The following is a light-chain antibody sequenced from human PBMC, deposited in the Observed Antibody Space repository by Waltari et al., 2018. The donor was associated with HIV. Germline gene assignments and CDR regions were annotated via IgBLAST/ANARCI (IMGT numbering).Light chain of an antibody. CDR3: CSYAGTSTVV. Sequence: QSALTQPASVSGSPGQSMTISCPGTRSDFGSYNLVSWYQQHPGKAPKLMIYEVSKRPSGVSNRFSGSKSGNTASLTISGLQAEDEADYYCCSYAGTSTVVFGGGTKLTVL. CDR2: EVS. V-gene: IGLV2-23*02. J-gene: IGLJ2*01. CDR1: RSDFGSYNL.